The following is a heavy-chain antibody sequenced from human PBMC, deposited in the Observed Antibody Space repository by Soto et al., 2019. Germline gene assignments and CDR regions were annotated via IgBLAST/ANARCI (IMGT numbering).Heavy chain of an antibody. CDR3: ARAGSDYGGYYDYGMDV. D-gene: IGHD4-17*01. CDR1: GFTFSSYD. CDR2: IGTAGDT. V-gene: IGHV3-13*01. J-gene: IGHJ6*02. Sequence: GGSLRLSCAASGFTFSSYDMHWVRQATGKGLEWVSAIGTAGDTYYPGSVKGRFTISRENAKNSLYLQMNSLRAGDTAVYYCARAGSDYGGYYDYGMDVWGQGTTVTVSS.